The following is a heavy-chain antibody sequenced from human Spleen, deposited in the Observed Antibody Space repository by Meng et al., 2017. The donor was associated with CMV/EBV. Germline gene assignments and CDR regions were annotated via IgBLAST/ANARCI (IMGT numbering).Heavy chain of an antibody. Sequence: KAYGGTFSSYAISWVRQAPGQGLEWMGGIIPIFGTANYAQKFQGRVTITTDESTSTAYMELSSLRSEDTAVYYCARGRVTGTVLIDYWGQGTLVTVSS. CDR3: ARGRVTGTVLIDY. CDR2: IIPIFGTA. V-gene: IGHV1-69*05. D-gene: IGHD1-1*01. J-gene: IGHJ4*02. CDR1: GGTFSSYA.